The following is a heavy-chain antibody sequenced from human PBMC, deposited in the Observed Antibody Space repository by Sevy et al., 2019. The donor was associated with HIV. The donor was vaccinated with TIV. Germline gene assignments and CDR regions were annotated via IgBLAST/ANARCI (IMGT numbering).Heavy chain of an antibody. CDR1: GFSFSKYW. CDR2: IKEDGSQK. D-gene: IGHD3-9*01. V-gene: IGHV3-7*01. CDR3: ARDPDILSGYPSHYFDY. Sequence: GGSLRLSCAASGFSFSKYWMSWVRQAPGKGLEWVANIKEDGSQKNYLESVKGRFTNSRDNAKNLLYLQMNNLRADDTAVYYCARDPDILSGYPSHYFDYWGQGTLVTVSS. J-gene: IGHJ4*02.